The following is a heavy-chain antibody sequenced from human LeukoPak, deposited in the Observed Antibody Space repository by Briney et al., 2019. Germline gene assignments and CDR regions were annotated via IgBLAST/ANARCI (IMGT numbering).Heavy chain of an antibody. CDR2: MNPNSGNT. J-gene: IGHJ4*02. D-gene: IGHD5-24*01. CDR1: GYTFTSYD. Sequence: VASVKVSCKASGYTFTSYDINWVRQATGQGLEWMGWMNPNSGNTGYAQKFQGRVTMTRNTSISTAYMELSSLRSEDTAVYYCARAKSMRIRDGYNFYYFDYWGQGTLVTVSS. CDR3: ARAKSMRIRDGYNFYYFDY. V-gene: IGHV1-8*01.